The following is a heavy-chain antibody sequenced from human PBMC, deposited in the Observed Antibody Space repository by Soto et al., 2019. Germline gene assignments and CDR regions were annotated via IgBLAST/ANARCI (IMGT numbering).Heavy chain of an antibody. J-gene: IGHJ4*02. CDR3: AKDDDSSGYPVYYFDY. CDR2: ISGSGGST. CDR1: GFTFSSYA. Sequence: EVQLLESGGGLVQPGGSLRLSCAASGFTFSSYAMSWVRQAPGKALEWVSAISGSGGSTYYADSVKGRFTISRDNSKNTLYLQMNSLRAEDTAVYYCAKDDDSSGYPVYYFDYWGQGTLVTVSS. D-gene: IGHD3-22*01. V-gene: IGHV3-23*01.